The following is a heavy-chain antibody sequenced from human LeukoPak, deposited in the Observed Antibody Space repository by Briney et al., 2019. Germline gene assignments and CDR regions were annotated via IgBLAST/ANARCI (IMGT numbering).Heavy chain of an antibody. Sequence: GGSLRLSCAASGFSFSRSWMSWVRQAPGKGLEWVANIQQDGSEKYYLDSVKGRFTISRDNAKNSVYLQISSLRAEDTAVYYCAVIDFWSDYYAVDYWGQGTLVTVSS. CDR1: GFSFSRSW. J-gene: IGHJ4*02. V-gene: IGHV3-7*05. CDR2: IQQDGSEK. D-gene: IGHD3-3*01. CDR3: AVIDFWSDYYAVDY.